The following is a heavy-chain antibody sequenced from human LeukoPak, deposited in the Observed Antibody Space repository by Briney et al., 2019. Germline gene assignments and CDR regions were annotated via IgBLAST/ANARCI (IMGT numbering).Heavy chain of an antibody. Sequence: SETLSLTCTVSGGSISSSSYYWGWIRQPPGTGLEWIGSIYYSGSTYYNPSLKSRVTISVDTSKNQFSLKLSSVTAADTAVYYCARLSGSYFGTYYYYYMDVWGKGTTVTISS. CDR2: IYYSGST. CDR3: ARLSGSYFGTYYYYYMDV. J-gene: IGHJ6*03. CDR1: GGSISSSSYY. D-gene: IGHD1-26*01. V-gene: IGHV4-39*01.